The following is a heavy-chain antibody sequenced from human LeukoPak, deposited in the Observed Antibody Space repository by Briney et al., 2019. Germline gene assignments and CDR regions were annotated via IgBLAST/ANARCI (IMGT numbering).Heavy chain of an antibody. CDR2: IYHSGST. V-gene: IGHV4-38-2*02. D-gene: IGHD1-26*01. Sequence: SETLSLTCTVSGYSISSGHYWGWIRQPPGKGLEWIGSIYHSGSTYYNPSLKSRVTISVDTSKNQFSLKLSSVTAADTAVYYCARGGESGSYNYWGQGTLVTVSS. CDR3: ARGGESGSYNY. CDR1: GYSISSGHY. J-gene: IGHJ4*02.